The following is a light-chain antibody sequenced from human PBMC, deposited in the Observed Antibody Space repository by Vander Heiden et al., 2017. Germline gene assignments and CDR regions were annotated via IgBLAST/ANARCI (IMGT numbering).Light chain of an antibody. V-gene: IGLV2-14*01. Sequence: QPASVSGSPGQSITISCTGTSSDVGGYNYVSWYQQHPGKAPKLMIYDVSNRPSGVSNRFSGSKSGNTASLTISGLQAEDEADYYCSSYTSSSTPVVFGGGTKLTVL. CDR2: DVS. CDR1: SSDVGGYNY. J-gene: IGLJ2*01. CDR3: SSYTSSSTPVV.